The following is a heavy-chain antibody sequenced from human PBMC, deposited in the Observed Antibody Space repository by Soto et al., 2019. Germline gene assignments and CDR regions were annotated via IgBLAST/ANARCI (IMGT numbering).Heavy chain of an antibody. D-gene: IGHD4-17*01. CDR1: GGSISSGDYY. CDR2: IYYSGST. CDR3: ASWTTVTTGYFDY. Sequence: SETLSLTCTVSGGSISSGDYYWSWIRQPPGKGLEWIGYIYYSGSTYYNPSLKSRVTISVGTSKNQFSLKLSSVTAADTAVYYCASWTTVTTGYFDYWGQGTLVTVSS. J-gene: IGHJ4*02. V-gene: IGHV4-30-4*01.